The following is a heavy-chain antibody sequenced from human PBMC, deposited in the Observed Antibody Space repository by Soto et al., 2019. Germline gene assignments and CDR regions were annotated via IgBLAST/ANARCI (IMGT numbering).Heavy chain of an antibody. J-gene: IGHJ4*02. CDR1: GIIVGDEF. CDR3: AKTYLRSTYYDILTGLPAFDY. D-gene: IGHD3-9*01. CDR2: TYSGGNT. Sequence: GGSLRLSCAGSGIIVGDEFMNWVRQAPGKGLEWVSVTYSGGNTYYADSVKGRFTISRDSSKNALYLQMSSLRAEDTGVYYCAKTYLRSTYYDILTGLPAFDYWGQGTLVTVSS. V-gene: IGHV3-66*01.